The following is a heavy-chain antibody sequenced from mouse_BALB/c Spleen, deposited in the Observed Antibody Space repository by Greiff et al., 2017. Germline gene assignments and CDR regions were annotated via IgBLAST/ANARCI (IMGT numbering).Heavy chain of an antibody. V-gene: IGHV5-6*01. CDR3: ARESQEFAY. J-gene: IGHJ3*01. Sequence: EVQRVESGGDLVKPGGSLKLSCAASGFTFSSYGMSWVRQTPDKRLEWVATISSGGSYTYYPDSVKGRFTISRDNAKNTLYLQMSSLKSEDTAMYYCARESQEFAYWGQGTLVTVSA. CDR1: GFTFSSYG. CDR2: ISSGGSYT.